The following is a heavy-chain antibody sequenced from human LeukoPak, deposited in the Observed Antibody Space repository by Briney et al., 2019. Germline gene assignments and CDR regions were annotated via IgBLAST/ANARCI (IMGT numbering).Heavy chain of an antibody. D-gene: IGHD4-23*01. CDR1: GGSISSSNYY. Sequence: PSETLSLTCTVSGGSISSSNYYWGWIRQPPGKGLEWIGSINYSGSTYFHPSLKSRVTMSVDTSKNQFSLKLSSVTAADTAVYYCARPRRTAVVTSDFDYWGQGSLVTVSS. CDR3: ARPRRTAVVTSDFDY. V-gene: IGHV4-39*01. J-gene: IGHJ4*02. CDR2: INYSGST.